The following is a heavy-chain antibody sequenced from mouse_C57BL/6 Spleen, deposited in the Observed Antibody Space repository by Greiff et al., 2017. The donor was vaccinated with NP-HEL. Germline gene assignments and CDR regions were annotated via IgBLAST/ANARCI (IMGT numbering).Heavy chain of an antibody. V-gene: IGHV1-52*01. CDR3: AYYSNYEGAY. J-gene: IGHJ3*01. D-gene: IGHD2-5*01. Sequence: VQLQQPGAELVRPGSSVKLSCKASGYTFTSYWMHWVKQRPIQGLEWIGNIDPSDSETHYNQKFKDKATLTVDKSSSTAYMQLSSLTSEDSAVYYCAYYSNYEGAYWGQGTLVTVSA. CDR2: IDPSDSET. CDR1: GYTFTSYW.